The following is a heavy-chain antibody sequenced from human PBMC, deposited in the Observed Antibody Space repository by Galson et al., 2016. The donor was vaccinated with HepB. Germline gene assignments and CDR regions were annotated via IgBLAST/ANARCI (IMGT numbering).Heavy chain of an antibody. CDR2: INAGNGNT. V-gene: IGHV1-3*01. CDR3: ARGRLTFDD. CDR1: GYTSTNYA. Sequence: SVKVSCKASGYTSTNYAMHWVRQAPGQRLERMGWINAGNGNTKYSQKFQVSVTITRDTSASTAHMELSSLRSGDTAVYYCARGRLTFDDWGQGTLVTVSS. J-gene: IGHJ4*02. D-gene: IGHD6-25*01.